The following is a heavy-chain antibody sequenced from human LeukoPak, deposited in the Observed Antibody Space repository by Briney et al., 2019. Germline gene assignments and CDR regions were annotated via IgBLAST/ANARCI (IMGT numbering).Heavy chain of an antibody. CDR3: VTGRGDL. Sequence: PGGSLRLSCAASGFKFDDYWMNWVRQTQGKGLEWVAIIKQDGSEKFYVDSVKGRFIISRDNVKSSLSLQMNSVRAEDAGVYYCVTGRGDLWGQGTLVTVSS. CDR1: GFKFDDYW. CDR2: IKQDGSEK. V-gene: IGHV3-7*01. J-gene: IGHJ5*02.